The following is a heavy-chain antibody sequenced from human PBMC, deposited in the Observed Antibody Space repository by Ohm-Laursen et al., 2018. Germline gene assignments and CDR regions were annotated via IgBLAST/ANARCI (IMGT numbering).Heavy chain of an antibody. V-gene: IGHV4-4*07. Sequence: TLSLTCTVSGGSISSYYWSWIRQPAGKGLEWIGRIYASGTNYNPSLKSRVTMSVDTSKNQFSLNLSSVTAADTAVYYCAGRGYWGQGTLVTVSS. CDR1: GGSISSYY. CDR2: IYASGT. D-gene: IGHD1-26*01. CDR3: AGRGY. J-gene: IGHJ4*02.